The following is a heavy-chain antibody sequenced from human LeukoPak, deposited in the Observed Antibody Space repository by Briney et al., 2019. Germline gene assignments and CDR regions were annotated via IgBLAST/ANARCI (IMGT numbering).Heavy chain of an antibody. CDR3: AKPTTDDTFDI. CDR2: IYSSGST. CDR1: DGAISSSSYY. J-gene: IGHJ3*02. D-gene: IGHD4-17*01. V-gene: IGHV4-39*01. Sequence: SETLSLTRTVSDGAISSSSYYWGWIRQPPGKGLEWIGSIYSSGSTYYNPSLKSRVTISVDTSKNQFSLKLSSVTAADTAVYYCAKPTTDDTFDIWGQGTMVTVSS.